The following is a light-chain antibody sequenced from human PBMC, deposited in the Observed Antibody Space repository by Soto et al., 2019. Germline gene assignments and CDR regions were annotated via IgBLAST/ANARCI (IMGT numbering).Light chain of an antibody. V-gene: IGLV2-14*01. Sequence: QSVLTQPASVSGSPGQSITISCTGTSSDVGGFNYVSWYQQHPGKAPKLLIFDVYSRPSGISNRFSGSKSGNTASLTISGLQAEDEADYYCRSYKTSSSYVFGAGTXV. CDR2: DVY. CDR1: SSDVGGFNY. CDR3: RSYKTSSSYV. J-gene: IGLJ1*01.